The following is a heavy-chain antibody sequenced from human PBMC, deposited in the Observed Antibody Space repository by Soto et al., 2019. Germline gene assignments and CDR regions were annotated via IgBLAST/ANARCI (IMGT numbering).Heavy chain of an antibody. CDR1: GESLCGYY. J-gene: IGHJ6*02. D-gene: IGHD2-15*01. CDR3: ARVPVLHYYGMEV. Sequence: SEPLTHPCDFYGESLCGYYWIWIRQPPGKGLEWIGEINHSGRTNYNPYLKSRVTISADKSKNQSSMKLSSVTAADTAVYYCARVPVLHYYGMEVCGQGHTV. CDR2: INHSGRT. V-gene: IGHV4-34*01.